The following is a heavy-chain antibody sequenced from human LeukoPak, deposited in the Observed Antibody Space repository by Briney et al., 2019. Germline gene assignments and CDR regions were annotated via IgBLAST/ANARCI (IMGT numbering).Heavy chain of an antibody. CDR3: ARASPMVRGVMAPYYMDV. V-gene: IGHV4-59*08. CDR1: GGSFSSYY. Sequence: SETLSLTCTVSGGSFSSYYWSWIRQPPGKGLEWIAYVYNSGSTNYNPSLKSRVTISVDTSKNQFSLKLSSVTAADTAVYYCARASPMVRGVMAPYYMDVWGKGTTVTISS. J-gene: IGHJ6*03. CDR2: VYNSGST. D-gene: IGHD3-10*01.